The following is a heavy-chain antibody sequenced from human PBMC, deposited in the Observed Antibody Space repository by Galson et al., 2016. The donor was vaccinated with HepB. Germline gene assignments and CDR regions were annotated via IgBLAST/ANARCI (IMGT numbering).Heavy chain of an antibody. CDR3: VSGYTSGI. Sequence: SLRLSCAASGFTFGSYSMNWVRQAPGKGLEWVSSISSSSSYIYYADSVKGRFTISRDNARTSLSLQMNSLRVDDTFRYYCVSGYTSGIWGPGTMVIVSA. J-gene: IGHJ3*02. V-gene: IGHV3-21*03. D-gene: IGHD6-25*01. CDR2: ISSSSSYI. CDR1: GFTFGSYS.